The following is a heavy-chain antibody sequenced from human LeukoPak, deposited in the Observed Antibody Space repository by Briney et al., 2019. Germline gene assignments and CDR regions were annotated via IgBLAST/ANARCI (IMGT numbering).Heavy chain of an antibody. V-gene: IGHV4-39*01. CDR3: ERVTTNVWHAFDI. Sequence: PSETLSLTCTVSGGSISSSSYYWGWIRQPPGKGLEWIGSIYYSGSTYYNPSLKSRVTISVDTSKNQFSLKLSSVTAADTAVYYCERVTTNVWHAFDIWGQGTMVTVSS. D-gene: IGHD4-17*01. CDR1: GGSISSSSYY. CDR2: IYYSGST. J-gene: IGHJ3*02.